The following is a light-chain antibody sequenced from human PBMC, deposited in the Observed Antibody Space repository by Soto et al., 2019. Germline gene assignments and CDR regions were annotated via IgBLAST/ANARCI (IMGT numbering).Light chain of an antibody. CDR1: QGISSY. CDR3: LQLNSYPLT. CDR2: ATS. Sequence: DTQLTQSPSFLSASVGDRVTITCRVSQGISSYLAWYQQKPGKAPKLLIYATSTLQSGVPSRFSGSESGTEFTLTISSLQPEDFATYFCLQLNSYPLTFGGGTRVEIK. V-gene: IGKV1-9*01. J-gene: IGKJ4*01.